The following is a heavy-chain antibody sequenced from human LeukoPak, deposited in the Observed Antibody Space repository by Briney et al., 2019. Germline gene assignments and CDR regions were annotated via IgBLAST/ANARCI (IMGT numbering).Heavy chain of an antibody. J-gene: IGHJ4*02. CDR1: GFTFSSYA. CDR3: ARDPYFDY. V-gene: IGHV3-53*01. CDR2: IYSGGST. Sequence: GGSLRLSCAASGFTFSSYAMSWVRQAPGKGLEWVSVIYSGGSTYYADSVKGRFTISRDNSKNTLYLQMNSLRAEDTAVYYCARDPYFDYWGQGTLVTVSS.